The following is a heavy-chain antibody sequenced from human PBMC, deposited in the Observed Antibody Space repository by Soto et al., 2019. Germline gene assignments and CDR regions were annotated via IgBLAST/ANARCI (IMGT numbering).Heavy chain of an antibody. D-gene: IGHD2-15*01. CDR3: AVDIGYCSGGSCFPIAYFDY. Sequence: QMPLVQSGPEVKKPGTSVKVSCKASGFTFTSSAMQWVRQARGQRLEWIGWIVVGSGNTNYAQKFQERVTITRDMSTSTAYMELSSLRSEDTAVYYCAVDIGYCSGGSCFPIAYFDYWGQGTLVTVSS. J-gene: IGHJ4*02. CDR1: GFTFTSSA. CDR2: IVVGSGNT. V-gene: IGHV1-58*02.